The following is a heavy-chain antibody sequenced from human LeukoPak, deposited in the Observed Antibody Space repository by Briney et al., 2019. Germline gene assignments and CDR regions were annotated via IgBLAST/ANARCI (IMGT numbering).Heavy chain of an antibody. CDR3: ARGPPYMTAWSRVDY. CDR1: GYSISSGYY. J-gene: IGHJ4*02. D-gene: IGHD1-1*01. CDR2: VHHSGST. Sequence: SETLSLTCAVSGYSISSGYYWGWIRQPPGKGREGIGIVHHSGSTYNNPSLKRRVTISADTSKNQFSLNLSSVTAADTAVYYCARGPPYMTAWSRVDYWGQGTLVTVSS. V-gene: IGHV4-38-2*01.